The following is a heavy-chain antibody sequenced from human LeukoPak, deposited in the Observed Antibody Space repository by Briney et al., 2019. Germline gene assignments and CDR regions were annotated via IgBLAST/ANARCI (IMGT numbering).Heavy chain of an antibody. Sequence: ASVKVSCKVSGYTLTELSMHWVRQAPGKGLEWMGGFDPEDGETIYAQKFQGRVTMTEDTSTDTAYMELSSLRSEDTAVYYCTTDLPERRNGKRYGYWGQGTLVTVSS. CDR2: FDPEDGET. D-gene: IGHD5-24*01. V-gene: IGHV1-24*01. J-gene: IGHJ4*02. CDR3: TTDLPERRNGKRYGY. CDR1: GYTLTELS.